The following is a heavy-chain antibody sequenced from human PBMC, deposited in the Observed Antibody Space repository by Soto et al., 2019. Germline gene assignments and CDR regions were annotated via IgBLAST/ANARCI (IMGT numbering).Heavy chain of an antibody. CDR1: GFTFSSYA. V-gene: IGHV3-23*01. D-gene: IGHD2-15*01. J-gene: IGHJ4*02. CDR3: AQVGYCSGGSCHLGRYYFGY. CDR2: ISGSGGST. Sequence: EVQLLESGGGLVQPGGSLRLSCAASGFTFSSYAMSWVRQAPGKGLEWVSAISGSGGSTYYADSVKGRFTISRDNSKNTRYLQLNSRRAEDTAVSYCAQVGYCSGGSCHLGRYYFGYWGQGTLV.